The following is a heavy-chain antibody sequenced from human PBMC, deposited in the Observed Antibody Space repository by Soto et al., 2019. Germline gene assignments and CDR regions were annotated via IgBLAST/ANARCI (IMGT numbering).Heavy chain of an antibody. V-gene: IGHV3-9*01. CDR1: GFTFDDYA. Sequence: GGSLRLSCAASGFTFDDYAMHWVRQAPGKGLEWVSGISWNSGSIGYADSVKGRFTISRDNAKNSLYLQMNSLRAEDTALYYCATDKRGWVVGANIFDYWGQGTLVTVYS. J-gene: IGHJ4*02. D-gene: IGHD1-26*01. CDR2: ISWNSGSI. CDR3: ATDKRGWVVGANIFDY.